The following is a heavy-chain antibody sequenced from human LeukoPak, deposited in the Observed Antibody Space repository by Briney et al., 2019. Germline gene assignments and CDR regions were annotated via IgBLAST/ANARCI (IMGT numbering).Heavy chain of an antibody. Sequence: GGSLRLSCVASGFTFNSYWMNWARQAPGKGLEWVATIKQDGSGKHYGDSVKGRFTISRDNAKNSLYLQMSSLRAEDTAVYYCARDNVASGSFDIWGQGTMVTVSS. D-gene: IGHD3-3*02. CDR1: GFTFNSYW. J-gene: IGHJ3*02. CDR3: ARDNVASGSFDI. V-gene: IGHV3-7*01. CDR2: IKQDGSGK.